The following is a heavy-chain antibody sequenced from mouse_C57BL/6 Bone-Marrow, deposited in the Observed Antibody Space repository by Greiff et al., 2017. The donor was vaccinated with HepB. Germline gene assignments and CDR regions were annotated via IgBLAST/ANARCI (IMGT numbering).Heavy chain of an antibody. CDR2: IWSGGST. J-gene: IGHJ4*01. CDR1: GFSLTSYG. Sequence: VKVVESGPGLVQPSQSLSITCTVSGFSLTSYGVHWVRQSPGKGLEWLGVIWSGGSTDYNAAFISRLSISKDNSKSQVFFKMNSLQADDTAIYYCARIYYGNYVYYYAMDYWGQGTSVTVSS. D-gene: IGHD2-1*01. CDR3: ARIYYGNYVYYYAMDY. V-gene: IGHV2-2*01.